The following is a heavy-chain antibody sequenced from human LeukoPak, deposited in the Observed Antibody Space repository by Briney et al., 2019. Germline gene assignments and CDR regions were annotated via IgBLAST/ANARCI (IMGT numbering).Heavy chain of an antibody. J-gene: IGHJ4*02. V-gene: IGHV4-39*07. CDR2: IYLYGTT. Sequence: SETLSLTCTVSGGSISSSSYYWGWIRQPPGKGLEWIGEIYLYGTTNYNPSLRSRIAMSVDTSKNHFSLKLSSVTAADTAVYYCARGYGSGWYFGDWGQGTLVTVSS. CDR3: ARGYGSGWYFGD. CDR1: GGSISSSSYY. D-gene: IGHD6-19*01.